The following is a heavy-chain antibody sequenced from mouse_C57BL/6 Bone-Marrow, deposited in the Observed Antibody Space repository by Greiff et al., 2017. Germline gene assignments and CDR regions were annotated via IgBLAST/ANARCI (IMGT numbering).Heavy chain of an antibody. V-gene: IGHV1-81*01. CDR2: IYPRSGNT. Sequence: QVQLQQSGAELARPGASVKLSCKASGYTFTSYGISWVKQRTGQGLEGIGEIYPRSGNTSYNEKFKSKATLTSDKSSSTAYMELRSLTSEDAAVYFCARLYYYGRDWYFDVWGTGTTVTVSS. D-gene: IGHD1-1*01. J-gene: IGHJ1*03. CDR3: ARLYYYGRDWYFDV. CDR1: GYTFTSYG.